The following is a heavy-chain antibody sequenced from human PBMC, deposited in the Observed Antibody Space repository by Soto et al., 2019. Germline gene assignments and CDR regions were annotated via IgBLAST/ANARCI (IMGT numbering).Heavy chain of an antibody. CDR1: GYTFTNSK. CDR3: ARSFYGYVDY. Sequence: ASVKVSGKASGYTFTNSKITWVRQAPGQGLEWMGWISANNDNTNYAEKFQGRVTMTTDTSTSTAYMDLRSLSSDDTAVYYCARSFYGYVDYWGQGTRVTVSS. J-gene: IGHJ4*02. V-gene: IGHV1-18*04. CDR2: ISANNDNT. D-gene: IGHD3-10*01.